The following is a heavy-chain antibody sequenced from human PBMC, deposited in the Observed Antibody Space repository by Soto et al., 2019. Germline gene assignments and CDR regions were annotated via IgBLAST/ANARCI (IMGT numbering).Heavy chain of an antibody. V-gene: IGHV3-30-3*01. CDR1: GFTFSSYA. J-gene: IGHJ6*02. CDR2: ISYDGSNK. Sequence: GGSLRLSCAASGFTFSSYAMHWVRQAPGKGLEWVAVISYDGSNKYYADSVKGRFTISRDNSKNTLYLQMNSLRAEDTAVYYCERVAVSLGMAVWGQGTTVTVSS. CDR3: ERVAVSLGMAV.